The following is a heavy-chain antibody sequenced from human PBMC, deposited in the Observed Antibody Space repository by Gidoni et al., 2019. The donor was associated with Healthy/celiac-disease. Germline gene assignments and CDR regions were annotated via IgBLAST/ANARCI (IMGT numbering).Heavy chain of an antibody. CDR2: IYYSGST. D-gene: IGHD2-21*02. V-gene: IGHV4-61*01. J-gene: IGHJ4*02. CDR3: ARDSLGGDSYYFDY. CDR1: GGSVRSGSYY. Sequence: QVQLQVSVPGLVKPSETLSLTCTVSGGSVRSGSYYWSWIRQPPGKGREWIGYIYYSGSTNYNPSLKSRVTISVDTSKNQFSLKLSSVTAADTAVYYCARDSLGGDSYYFDYWGQGTLVTVPS.